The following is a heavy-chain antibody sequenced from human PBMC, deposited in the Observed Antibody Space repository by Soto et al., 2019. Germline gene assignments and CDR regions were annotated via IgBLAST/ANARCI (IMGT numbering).Heavy chain of an antibody. Sequence: GASVKVSCKASGGTFSSYAISWVRQAPGQGLEWMGGIIPIFSTANYAQKFQGRVTITADKSTSTAYMELSSLRSEDTAVYYCARVGAVAGTADYWGQGTLVTVSS. CDR3: ARVGAVAGTADY. CDR1: GGTFSSYA. V-gene: IGHV1-69*06. CDR2: IIPIFSTA. D-gene: IGHD6-19*01. J-gene: IGHJ4*02.